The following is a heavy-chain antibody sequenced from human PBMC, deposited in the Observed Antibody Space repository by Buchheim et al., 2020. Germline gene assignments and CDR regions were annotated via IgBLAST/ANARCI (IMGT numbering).Heavy chain of an antibody. J-gene: IGHJ6*02. CDR3: AKDLGWILTAYYYYGMDV. Sequence: QVQLVESGGGVVQPGRSLRLSCAASGFTFSSYGMHWVRPAPGKGLEWVAVISYDGSNKYYADSVKGRFTISRDNSQNTLYLQMNSLRAEDTAVYYCAKDLGWILTAYYYYGMDVWGQGTT. D-gene: IGHD3-9*01. CDR1: GFTFSSYG. V-gene: IGHV3-30*18. CDR2: ISYDGSNK.